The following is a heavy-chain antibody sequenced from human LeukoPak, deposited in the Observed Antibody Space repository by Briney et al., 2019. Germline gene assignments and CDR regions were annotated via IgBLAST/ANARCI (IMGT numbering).Heavy chain of an antibody. CDR2: INHSGST. V-gene: IGHV4-34*01. J-gene: IGHJ6*03. CDR3: ARVTKYSSGWYRYYYYYMDV. CDR1: GGSFSGYY. D-gene: IGHD6-19*01. Sequence: PSETLSLTCAVYGGSFSGYYWSWIRQPPGKGLEWIGEINHSGSTNYNPSLKSRVTISVNTSKNQFSLKLSSVTAADTAVYYCARVTKYSSGWYRYYYYYMDVWGKGTTVTVSS.